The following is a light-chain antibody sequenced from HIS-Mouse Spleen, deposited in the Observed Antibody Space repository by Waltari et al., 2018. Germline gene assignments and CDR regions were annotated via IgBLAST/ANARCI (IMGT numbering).Light chain of an antibody. J-gene: IGLJ2*01. Sequence: SYDLTQPPSVSVSPGQTARITCSGDALPKRYAYWYQQKSGQAPVLVIYEDSKRPSGIPERFSVSSSVAMATLTISGAQVEDEADYYCYSTDSSGNHRVFGGGTKLTVL. V-gene: IGLV3-10*01. CDR1: ALPKRY. CDR2: EDS. CDR3: YSTDSSGNHRV.